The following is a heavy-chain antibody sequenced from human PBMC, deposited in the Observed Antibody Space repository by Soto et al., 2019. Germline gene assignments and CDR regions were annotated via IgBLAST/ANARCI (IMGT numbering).Heavy chain of an antibody. J-gene: IGHJ1*01. D-gene: IGHD6-19*01. CDR3: ARDRIAVAGNPEYFQH. Sequence: EVQLVESGGGLVQPGGSLRLSCAASGFTVSSNYMSWVRQAPGKGLEWVSVIYSGGSTYYADSVKGRFTISRDNSKNTLYLLMNSLTAEDTAVYYCARDRIAVAGNPEYFQHWGQGTLVTVSS. V-gene: IGHV3-66*01. CDR2: IYSGGST. CDR1: GFTVSSNY.